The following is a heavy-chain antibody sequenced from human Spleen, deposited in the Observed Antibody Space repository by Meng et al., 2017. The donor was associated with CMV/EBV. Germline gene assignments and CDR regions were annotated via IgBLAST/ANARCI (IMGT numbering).Heavy chain of an antibody. CDR3: ARGRVKDYPLTF. D-gene: IGHD2-15*01. CDR1: GGSFSSYT. J-gene: IGHJ4*02. Sequence: SVKVSCKASGGSFSSYTINWVLQAPGQGLEWMGRIIPFGGLTDYGQKFQGRVTIIADKSTSTAYMELSSLSSEDTAMYYCARGRVKDYPLTFWGQGTLVTVSS. V-gene: IGHV1-69*02. CDR2: IIPFGGLT.